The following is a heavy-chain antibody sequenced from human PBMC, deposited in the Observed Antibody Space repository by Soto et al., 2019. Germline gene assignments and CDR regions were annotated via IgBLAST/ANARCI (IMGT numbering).Heavy chain of an antibody. CDR3: ARPPGYVTDWYYFDT. D-gene: IGHD3-9*01. Sequence: ASVKVSCKTSGNTLTSFYIHWARQAPGQGLEWVGRLSPTTGGTNYAQHFQGRVTVTWDMSTFTAYMELSSLIYEDTAVYYCARPPGYVTDWYYFDTWGQGTQVTAPQ. J-gene: IGHJ4*02. V-gene: IGHV1-2*02. CDR1: GNTLTSFY. CDR2: LSPTTGGT.